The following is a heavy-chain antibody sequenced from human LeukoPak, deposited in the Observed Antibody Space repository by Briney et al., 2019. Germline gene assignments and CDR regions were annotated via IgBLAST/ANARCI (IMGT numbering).Heavy chain of an antibody. CDR3: ARETRRGDAFDI. V-gene: IGHV3-64*01. D-gene: IGHD1-14*01. CDR2: VSSNGGST. CDR1: GLTFSNYA. Sequence: GGSLRLSCAASGLTFSNYAMHWGRQAPGKRLEYVSAVSSNGGSTYYANSVKGIFTISRDKSKNTVYLKMGSLRAEDMAVYFCARETRRGDAFDIWGQGTMVTVSS. J-gene: IGHJ3*02.